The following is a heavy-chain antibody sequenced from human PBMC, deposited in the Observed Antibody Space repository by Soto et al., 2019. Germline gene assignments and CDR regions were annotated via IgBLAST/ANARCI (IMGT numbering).Heavy chain of an antibody. CDR3: ARELGRVGPADI. V-gene: IGHV3-66*01. Sequence: GGSLRLSCAASGFTVSSNYMSWVRQAPGKGLEWVSVICSRGSTYYADSVKGRFTISRDNSKNTLYLQMNSLRAEDTAVYYCARELGRVGPADIWGQGTLVTVSS. D-gene: IGHD2-2*02. CDR2: ICSRGST. CDR1: GFTVSSNY. J-gene: IGHJ4*02.